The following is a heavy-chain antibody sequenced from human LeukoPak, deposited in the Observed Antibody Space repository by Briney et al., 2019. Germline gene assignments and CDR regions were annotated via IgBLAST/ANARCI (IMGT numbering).Heavy chain of an antibody. V-gene: IGHV1-2*06. CDR1: GYTFTDYF. CDR2: INPNSGGT. CDR3: ARDGDILTGYLDY. D-gene: IGHD3-9*01. J-gene: IGHJ4*02. Sequence: ASVKVSCKASGYTFTDYFLHRVRQAPGQGLEWMGRINPNSGGTYYAQKFQGRVTMTRDTSIITAYMELSRLRSDDTAVYYCARDGDILTGYLDYWGQGTLVTVSS.